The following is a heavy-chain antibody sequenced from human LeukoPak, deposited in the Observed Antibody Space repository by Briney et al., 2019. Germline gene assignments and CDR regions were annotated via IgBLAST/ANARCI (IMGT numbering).Heavy chain of an antibody. Sequence: GGSLRLSCAASGFTFSSYAMHWVRQAPGKGLEWVAVISYDGSNKYYADSVKGRFTISRDNSKNTLYLQMNSLRAEDTAVYYCARDQVAVAGTNLDYWGQGTLVTVSS. J-gene: IGHJ4*02. CDR3: ARDQVAVAGTNLDY. D-gene: IGHD6-19*01. CDR1: GFTFSSYA. V-gene: IGHV3-30-3*01. CDR2: ISYDGSNK.